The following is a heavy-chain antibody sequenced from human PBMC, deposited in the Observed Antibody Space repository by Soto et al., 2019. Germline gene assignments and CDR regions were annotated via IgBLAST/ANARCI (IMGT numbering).Heavy chain of an antibody. CDR3: AKNPAKYYYGMDV. CDR2: IIPIFGTA. Sequence: QVQLVQSGAEVKKPGSSVKVSCKASGGTFSSYAISWVRQAPGQGLEWMGGIIPIFGTADYAQKFQGRVTITADESTSTAYVELSSLRSEDTAVYYGAKNPAKYYYGMDVWGQGTTVTVSS. J-gene: IGHJ6*02. V-gene: IGHV1-69*12. CDR1: GGTFSSYA.